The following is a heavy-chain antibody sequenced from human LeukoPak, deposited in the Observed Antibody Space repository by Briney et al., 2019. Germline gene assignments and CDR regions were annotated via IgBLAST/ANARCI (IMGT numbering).Heavy chain of an antibody. CDR2: INSDGSST. D-gene: IGHD3-22*01. J-gene: IGHJ4*02. Sequence: GGSLRLSCAASGFTFSSYWMHWVRQAPGKGLVWVSRINSDGSSTSYADSVKGRFTISRDNAKNTLYLQMNSLRAEGTAVYYCARFVGGNYYDSSGYADYWGQGTLVTVSS. CDR3: ARFVGGNYYDSSGYADY. V-gene: IGHV3-74*01. CDR1: GFTFSSYW.